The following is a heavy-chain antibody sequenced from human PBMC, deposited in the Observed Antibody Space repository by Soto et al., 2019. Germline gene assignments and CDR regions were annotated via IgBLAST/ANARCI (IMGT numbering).Heavy chain of an antibody. CDR2: TRNKANSYNT. V-gene: IGHV3-72*01. CDR3: ASSLGSSCSVGCLHYYVDY. J-gene: IGHJ4*02. CDR1: GFTFSDHY. D-gene: IGHD2-15*01. Sequence: EVQLVESGGGLVQPGGSLRLSCAASGFTFSDHYMDWVRQAPGKGLEWVGRTRNKANSYNTEYAAAVKGRFTISRDDSKNSLYMQMNSLKTGDAAVYYCASSLGSSCSVGCLHYYVDYWGQGTLVTVSS.